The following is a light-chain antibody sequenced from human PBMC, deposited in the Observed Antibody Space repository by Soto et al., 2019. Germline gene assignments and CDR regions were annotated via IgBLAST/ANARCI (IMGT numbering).Light chain of an antibody. CDR3: SSWDDSLNIPV. V-gene: IGLV1-44*01. J-gene: IGLJ3*02. Sequence: QSVLTQPPSVSVTPGQSVTISCSGTSSNIGSNTVNWYQQLPGTAPKLLIYYDNQWPSGVPDRISGSKSGTSASLAISGLQSDDEANYYCSSWDDSLNIPVFGGGTKLTVL. CDR1: SSNIGSNT. CDR2: YDN.